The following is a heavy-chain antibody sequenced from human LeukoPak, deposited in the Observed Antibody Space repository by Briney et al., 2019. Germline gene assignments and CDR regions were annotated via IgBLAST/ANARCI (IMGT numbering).Heavy chain of an antibody. CDR3: ARVSHYYGSEIEY. CDR1: VYTFTSYG. J-gene: IGHJ4*02. D-gene: IGHD3-10*01. V-gene: IGHV1-18*01. CDR2: ISAYNGNT. Sequence: ASVTVSCKASVYTFTSYGITWVRQAPGQGLEWMGWISAYNGNTNYAQKVQGRVTMTTDTSTSTAYMELRSLRSDDTAVYYCARVSHYYGSEIEYWGQGTLVTVSS.